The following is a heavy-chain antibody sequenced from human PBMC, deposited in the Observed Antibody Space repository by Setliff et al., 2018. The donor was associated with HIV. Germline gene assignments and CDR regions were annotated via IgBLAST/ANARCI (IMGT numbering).Heavy chain of an antibody. CDR2: VDYRGTP. V-gene: IGHV4-59*11. D-gene: IGHD1-7*01. CDR3: ARVRLELRQYWFDS. CDR1: GDSLGSHY. J-gene: IGHJ5*01. Sequence: SETLSLTCSVSGDSLGSHYWSWVRQPPGKGLEWIGSVDYRGTPNYSPSLKSRVTISLDTSKNEISLKVNSVTAADTAVYYCARVRLELRQYWFDSWGQGSPVTVSS.